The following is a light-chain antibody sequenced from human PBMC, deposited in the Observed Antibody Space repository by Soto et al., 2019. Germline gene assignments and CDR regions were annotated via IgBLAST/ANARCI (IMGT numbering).Light chain of an antibody. J-gene: IGKJ4*01. CDR3: QQRSTWPPALS. Sequence: EIVLTQSPATLSLSPGERATLSCRASQSVRTFLAWYQQKPGQAPRLLIYDVSKRATGIPDRFSGSGSGTDFTLTISSLEPEDFAVYYCQQRSTWPPALSVGGGTKVEI. CDR1: QSVRTF. V-gene: IGKV3-11*01. CDR2: DVS.